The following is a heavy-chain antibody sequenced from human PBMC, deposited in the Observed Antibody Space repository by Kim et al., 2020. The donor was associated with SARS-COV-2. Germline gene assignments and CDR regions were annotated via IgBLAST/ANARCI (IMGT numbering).Heavy chain of an antibody. CDR2: IYYSGST. D-gene: IGHD2-8*02. CDR1: GGSISSYY. CDR3: ARHQDGTDYFDY. Sequence: SETLSLTCTVSGGSISSYYWSWIRQPPGKGLEWIGYIYYSGSTNYNPSLKSRVTISVDTSKNQFSLKLSSVTAADTAVYYCARHQDGTDYFDYWGQGTLVTVSS. J-gene: IGHJ4*02. V-gene: IGHV4-59*08.